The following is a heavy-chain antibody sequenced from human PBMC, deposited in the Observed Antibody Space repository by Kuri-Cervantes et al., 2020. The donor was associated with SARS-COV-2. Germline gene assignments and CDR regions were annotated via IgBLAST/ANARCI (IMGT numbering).Heavy chain of an antibody. CDR2: IIPILGIA. D-gene: IGHD3-16*02. CDR3: ARVIRGSYHNWFDP. CDR1: GGTFSSYA. J-gene: IGHJ5*02. V-gene: IGHV1-69*04. Sequence: SVKVSCKASGGTFSSYAISWVRQAPGQGLEWMGRIIPILGIANYAQKFQGRVTITADKPTSTAYMELSSLRSEDTAVYYCARVIRGSYHNWFDPWGQGTLVTVSS.